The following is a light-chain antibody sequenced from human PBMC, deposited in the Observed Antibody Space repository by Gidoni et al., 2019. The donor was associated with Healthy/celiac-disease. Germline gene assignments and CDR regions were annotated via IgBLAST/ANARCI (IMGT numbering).Light chain of an antibody. V-gene: IGKV3-20*01. J-gene: IGKJ4*01. CDR1: QSVSSSY. CDR3: QQYGSSPPVT. Sequence: EIVLTQSPGTLSLSPGERATLSCRASQSVSSSYLAWYQQKPGQAPRLLIYGASSRATGIPDRFSSSGSGTDCTLTISRLEPEDFAGYYCQQYGSSPPVTFGGGTKVEIK. CDR2: GAS.